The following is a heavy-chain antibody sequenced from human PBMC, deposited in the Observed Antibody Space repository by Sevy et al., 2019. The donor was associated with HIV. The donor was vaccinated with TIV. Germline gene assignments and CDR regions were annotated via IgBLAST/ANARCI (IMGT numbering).Heavy chain of an antibody. CDR3: ASHYYDTTGYYYPLDY. Sequence: GGSLRLSCTASGFTFSTYAMYWVRQAPGKGLEWVAVISDDGNNKDYADSVKGRFTVSRDNSKNTRYLQMYSLRAEDTAVYYCASHYYDTTGYYYPLDYWGQGTLVNRLL. V-gene: IGHV3-30*04. CDR1: GFTFSTYA. D-gene: IGHD3-22*01. CDR2: ISDDGNNK. J-gene: IGHJ4*02.